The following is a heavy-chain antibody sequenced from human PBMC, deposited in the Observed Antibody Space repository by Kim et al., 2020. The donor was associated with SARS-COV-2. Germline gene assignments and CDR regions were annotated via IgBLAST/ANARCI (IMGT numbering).Heavy chain of an antibody. Sequence: GESLKISCKGSGYSFTSYWIGWVRQMPGKGLEWMGIIYPGDSDTRYSPSFQGQVTISADKSISTAYLQWSSLKASDTAMYYCARLETHSGSYYYYYGMDVWGQGTTVTVSS. J-gene: IGHJ6*02. CDR1: GYSFTSYW. D-gene: IGHD1-26*01. CDR2: IYPGDSDT. CDR3: ARLETHSGSYYYYYGMDV. V-gene: IGHV5-51*01.